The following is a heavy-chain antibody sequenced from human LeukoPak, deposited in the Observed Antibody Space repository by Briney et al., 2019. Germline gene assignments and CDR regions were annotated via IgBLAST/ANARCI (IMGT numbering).Heavy chain of an antibody. CDR2: IYSDGSI. V-gene: IGHV3-53*01. CDR1: GFSVGGNY. D-gene: IGHD1-1*01. CDR3: ARDRRRLRGMNGDGDAFDI. Sequence: GGSLRLSCAASGFSVGGNYISWVRQAPGKGLEWDSMIYSDGSIFHADSVKGRFTMSRDNSRNTLALQMYSLRVEDTAVYFCARDRRRLRGMNGDGDAFDIWGQGTMVTVSS. J-gene: IGHJ3*02.